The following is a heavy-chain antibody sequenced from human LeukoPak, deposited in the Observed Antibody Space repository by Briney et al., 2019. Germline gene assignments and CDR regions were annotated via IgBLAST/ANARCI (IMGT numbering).Heavy chain of an antibody. J-gene: IGHJ4*02. Sequence: GGSLRLSCAASGFTFSNYGMHWVRQAPGKGLEWVAVISYDGSNKYYEDSVKGRFTISRDNSKNTLYLQMNSLRAEDTAVYYCARIPQWELFTSYTDLFDYWGQGTLVTVSS. D-gene: IGHD1-26*01. CDR2: ISYDGSNK. CDR1: GFTFSNYG. CDR3: ARIPQWELFTSYTDLFDY. V-gene: IGHV3-30*03.